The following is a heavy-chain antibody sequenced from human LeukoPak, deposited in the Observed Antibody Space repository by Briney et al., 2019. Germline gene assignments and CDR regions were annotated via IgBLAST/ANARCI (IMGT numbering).Heavy chain of an antibody. CDR3: AGDGYNSRRFFDY. J-gene: IGHJ4*02. D-gene: IGHD5-24*01. CDR1: GYTFNAYY. CDR2: INPNSGGS. V-gene: IGHV1-2*02. Sequence: ASVKVSCKTSGYTFNAYYMRLVRQAPGPGLEWMGWINPNSGGSNYAQKLQGRVTMTSDTSINTAYMELSRLISDDTAVYYCAGDGYNSRRFFDYWGQGTLVTVSS.